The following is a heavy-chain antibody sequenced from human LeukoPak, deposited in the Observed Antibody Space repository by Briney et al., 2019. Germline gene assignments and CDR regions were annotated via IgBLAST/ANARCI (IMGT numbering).Heavy chain of an antibody. CDR1: GGTFSSYA. V-gene: IGHV1-69*04. J-gene: IGHJ6*02. D-gene: IGHD6-19*01. Sequence: ASVKVSCKASGGTFSSYATSWVRQAPGQGLEWMGRIIPIFGIANYAQKFQGRVTITADKSTSTAYMELSGLRSEDTAVYYCASPNQWLAYYYYGMDVWGQGTTVTVSS. CDR2: IIPIFGIA. CDR3: ASPNQWLAYYYYGMDV.